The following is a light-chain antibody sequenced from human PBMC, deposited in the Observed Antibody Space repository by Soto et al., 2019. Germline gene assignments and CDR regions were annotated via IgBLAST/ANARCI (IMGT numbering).Light chain of an antibody. CDR2: EVN. J-gene: IGLJ1*01. V-gene: IGLV2-23*02. CDR1: ISDVGSHNL. Sequence: QSALTQPASVSVPPGQSITISCTGTISDVGSHNLVSWYQQHPDKAPKLIIYEVNERPSGVSSRFSGSKSGNTASLTVSGLQPDDEADYHCCSFAGSNPFPYVFGTGTKVTVL. CDR3: CSFAGSNPFPYV.